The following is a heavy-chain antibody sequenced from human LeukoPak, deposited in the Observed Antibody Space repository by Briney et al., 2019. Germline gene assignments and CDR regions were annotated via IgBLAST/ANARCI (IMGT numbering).Heavy chain of an antibody. CDR1: GFTFSSYA. CDR3: ARSYSSSCPGGY. D-gene: IGHD6-13*01. V-gene: IGHV3-23*01. Sequence: PGGSLRLSCAASGFTFSSYAMSWVRQAPGKGLEWVSVISSSGGSTYYADSVKGRFTISRDNSKNTLYLQMNSLRAEDTAVYYCARSYSSSCPGGYWGQGTLVTVSS. CDR2: ISSSGGST. J-gene: IGHJ4*02.